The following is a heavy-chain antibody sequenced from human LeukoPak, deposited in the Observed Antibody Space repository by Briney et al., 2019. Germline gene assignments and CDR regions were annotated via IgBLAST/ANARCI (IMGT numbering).Heavy chain of an antibody. CDR1: GGSISSYY. D-gene: IGHD3-3*01. V-gene: IGHV4-59*01. CDR2: IYYSGST. CDR3: ARGVTIFGVVTPPYDAFDI. J-gene: IGHJ3*02. Sequence: KPSGTLSLTCTVSGGSISSYYWSWIRQPPGKGLEWIGYIYYSGSTNYNPSPKSRVTISVDTSKNQFSLKLSSVTAADTAVYYCARGVTIFGVVTPPYDAFDIWGQGTMVTVSS.